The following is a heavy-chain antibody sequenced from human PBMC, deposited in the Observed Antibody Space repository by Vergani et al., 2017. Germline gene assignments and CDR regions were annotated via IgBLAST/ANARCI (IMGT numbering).Heavy chain of an antibody. V-gene: IGHV4-61*02. Sequence: QVQLQESGPGLLKASKTLYLTCSVAGDSISSGHYYWNWIRQPAGKGLEWMGRIYSCGSTSYNPSIKSSITMSLDTSKNQFSLSLSSVTAADTAVYYCARGTFLHAFDNWGQATVVTVSS. J-gene: IGHJ3*02. CDR1: GDSISSGHYY. D-gene: IGHD1-26*01. CDR3: ARGTFLHAFDN. CDR2: IYSCGST.